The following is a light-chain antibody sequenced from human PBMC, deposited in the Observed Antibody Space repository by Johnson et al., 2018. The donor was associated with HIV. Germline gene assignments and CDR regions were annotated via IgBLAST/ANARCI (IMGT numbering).Light chain of an antibody. Sequence: QSVLTQPPSVSAAPGQRVTISCSGSSSNIGDNFVSWYQQFPGAAPKLLIFEHNKRPSGIPERFSASKSGPSATLGITGLQTGEEADYYCGTWDSSLSAYVFGTGTRVTVL. CDR1: SSNIGDNF. CDR2: EHN. CDR3: GTWDSSLSAYV. V-gene: IGLV1-51*02. J-gene: IGLJ1*01.